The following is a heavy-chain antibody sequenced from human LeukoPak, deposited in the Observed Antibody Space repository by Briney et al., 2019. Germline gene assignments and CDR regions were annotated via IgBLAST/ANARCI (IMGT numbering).Heavy chain of an antibody. D-gene: IGHD5-24*01. CDR2: KSHDGSNA. CDR3: ARGRDGYNRHSDY. CDR1: GLTVSSYV. Sequence: GGSLRLSCAASGLTVSSYVMHWVRQAPGKGREWVASKSHDGSNAYFADSVRGRFSISSDNSKNTLYVQMNSLRVEDTAVYYCARGRDGYNRHSDYWGQGTLVTVSS. V-gene: IGHV3-30*04. J-gene: IGHJ4*02.